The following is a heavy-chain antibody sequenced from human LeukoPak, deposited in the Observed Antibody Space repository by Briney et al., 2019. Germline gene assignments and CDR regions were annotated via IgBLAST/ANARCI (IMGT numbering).Heavy chain of an antibody. V-gene: IGHV1-18*01. J-gene: IGHJ5*02. Sequence: EASVKVSCKASGYSFTSYGISWVRQAPGQGLEWMGWVSAYNGNTNYAQMLQGRVTMTTDTSTSTAYMELRSLRSDDTAVYYCARGNCSGFTCLQGYGWFDPWGQGTLVTVSS. CDR1: GYSFTSYG. CDR2: VSAYNGNT. D-gene: IGHD2-15*01. CDR3: ARGNCSGFTCLQGYGWFDP.